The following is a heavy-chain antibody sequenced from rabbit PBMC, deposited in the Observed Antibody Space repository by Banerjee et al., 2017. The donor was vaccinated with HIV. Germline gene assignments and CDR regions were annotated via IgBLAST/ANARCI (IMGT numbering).Heavy chain of an antibody. D-gene: IGHD6-1*01. Sequence: EQLEESGGGLVQPEGSLTLTCKASGVSLHDKDVMCWVRQAPVKGLEWIACINIVTGKAVDARWAKGLFTMTRTSSTPVTLQMTSPAAANAASYFCASFSVGIGYALNLWGQGTLVTVS. CDR1: GVSLHDKDV. V-gene: IGHV1S45*01. J-gene: IGHJ4*01. CDR2: INIVTGKA. CDR3: ASFSVGIGYALNL.